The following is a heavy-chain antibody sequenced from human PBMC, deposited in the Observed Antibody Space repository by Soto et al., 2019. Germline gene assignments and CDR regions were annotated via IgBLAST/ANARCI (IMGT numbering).Heavy chain of an antibody. CDR1: GYSFAGYW. J-gene: IGHJ4*02. CDR3: ARQIYDSDTGPNFQYYFDS. Sequence: GESLKISCKGSGYSFAGYWITWVRQKPGKGLEWMGRIDPSDSQTYYSPSFRGHVTISVTKSITTVFLQWSILRASDTAMYYCARQIYDSDTGPNFQYYFDSWGQGTPVTVSS. V-gene: IGHV5-10-1*01. D-gene: IGHD3-22*01. CDR2: IDPSDSQT.